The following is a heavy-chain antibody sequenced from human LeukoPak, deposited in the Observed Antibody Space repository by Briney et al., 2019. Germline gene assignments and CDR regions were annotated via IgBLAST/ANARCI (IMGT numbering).Heavy chain of an antibody. V-gene: IGHV3-23*01. D-gene: IGHD5-18*01. J-gene: IGHJ4*02. CDR1: GFTFSSYA. CDR2: ISGSGGST. CDR3: AKQSSYSYGDIDY. Sequence: GGSLRLSCAASGFTFSSYAMSWVRQAPGKGLEWVSGISGSGGSTYYADSVKGRLTISRDNSKNTLYLQMNSLRAEDTAVYYCAKQSSYSYGDIDYWGQGTLVTVSS.